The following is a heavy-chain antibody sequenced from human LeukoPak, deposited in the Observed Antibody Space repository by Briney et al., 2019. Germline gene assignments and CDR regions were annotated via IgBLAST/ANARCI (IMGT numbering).Heavy chain of an antibody. CDR3: ARQVRLISSPELTGDRGPAGYYMDV. V-gene: IGHV4-30-2*01. Sequence: SQTLSLTCTVSGGSISSGGYYWSWIRQPPGKGLEWIGYIYHSGSTYYNPSLKSRVTISVDTSKNQFSLKLSSVAAADTAVYYCARQVRLISSPELTGDRGPAGYYMDVWGKGTTVTVSS. CDR1: GGSISSGGYY. J-gene: IGHJ6*03. D-gene: IGHD7-27*01. CDR2: IYHSGST.